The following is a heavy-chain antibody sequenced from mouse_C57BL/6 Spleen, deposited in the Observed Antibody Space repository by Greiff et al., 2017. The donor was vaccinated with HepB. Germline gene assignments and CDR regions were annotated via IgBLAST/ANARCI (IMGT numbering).Heavy chain of an antibody. CDR1: GFTFSSYA. V-gene: IGHV5-9-1*02. CDR3: TREKKLRGLFDY. Sequence: EVHLVESGEGLVKPGGSLKLSCAASGFTFSSYAMSWVRQTPEKRLEWVAYISSGGDYIYYADTVKGRFTISRDNARNTLYLQMSSLKSEDTAMYYCTREKKLRGLFDYWGQGTTLTVSS. J-gene: IGHJ2*01. CDR2: ISSGGDYI. D-gene: IGHD3-1*01.